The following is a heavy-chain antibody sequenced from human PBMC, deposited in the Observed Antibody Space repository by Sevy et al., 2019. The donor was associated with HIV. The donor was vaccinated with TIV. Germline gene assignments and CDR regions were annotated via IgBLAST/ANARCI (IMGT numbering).Heavy chain of an antibody. CDR1: GYSFTSYW. D-gene: IGHD2-15*01. J-gene: IGHJ5*02. V-gene: IGHV5-51*01. CDR2: IYPGDSDT. Sequence: GESLKISCKGSGYSFTSYWIGWVRQMPGKGLEWMGIIYPGDSDTRYSPSFQGQVTISADKSISTAYLHWGGLKASDTAMYYCASGVCSGGSCYSGIIGWFDPWGQGTLVTVSS. CDR3: ASGVCSGGSCYSGIIGWFDP.